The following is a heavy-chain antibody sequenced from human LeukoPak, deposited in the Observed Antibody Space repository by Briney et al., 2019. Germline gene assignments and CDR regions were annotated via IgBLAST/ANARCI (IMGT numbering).Heavy chain of an antibody. CDR1: GYTFTSYD. CDR3: ARDTETTGIRDYYYYYMDV. CDR2: MNPNSGNT. Sequence: ASVKVSCKASGYTFTSYDINWVRQATGQGLEWMGWMNPNSGNTGYAQKFQGRVTMTRNTSISTAYMELSSLRSEDTAVYYCARDTETTGIRDYYYYYMDVWGKGTTVTVSS. J-gene: IGHJ6*03. D-gene: IGHD4-11*01. V-gene: IGHV1-8*01.